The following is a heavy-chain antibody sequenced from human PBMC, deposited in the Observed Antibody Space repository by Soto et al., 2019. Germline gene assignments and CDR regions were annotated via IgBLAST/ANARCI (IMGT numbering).Heavy chain of an antibody. J-gene: IGHJ6*02. D-gene: IGHD3-10*01. CDR2: IYYSGST. CDR3: ARVARGSSYSYGMDV. CDR1: GGSISSSSYY. V-gene: IGHV4-39*01. Sequence: SETLSLTCTVSGGSISSSSYYWGWIRQPPGKGLEWIGSIYYSGSTYYNPSLKSRVTISVDTSKNQFSLKLSSVTAADTAVYYCARVARGSSYSYGMDVWGQATTLTVS.